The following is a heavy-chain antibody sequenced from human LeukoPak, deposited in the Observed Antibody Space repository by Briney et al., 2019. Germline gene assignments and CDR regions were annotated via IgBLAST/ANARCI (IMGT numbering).Heavy chain of an antibody. D-gene: IGHD1-26*01. V-gene: IGHV3-30*03. CDR1: GFTFSSYG. J-gene: IGHJ3*02. CDR3: ASLCSYSAFDI. CDR2: ISYDGSNK. Sequence: GGSLRLSCAASGFTFSSYGMHWVRQAPGKGLEWVAVISYDGSNKYYADSVKGRFTISRDNSKNTLYLQMNSLRAEDTAVYYCASLCSYSAFDIWGQGTMVTVSS.